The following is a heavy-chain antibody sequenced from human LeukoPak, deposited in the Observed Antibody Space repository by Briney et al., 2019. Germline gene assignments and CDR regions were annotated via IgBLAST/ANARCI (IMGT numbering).Heavy chain of an antibody. CDR2: IYYSGST. D-gene: IGHD7-27*01. CDR1: GGSISSSSYY. J-gene: IGHJ3*02. CDR3: ARGRNWGGAFDI. V-gene: IGHV4-39*01. Sequence: KPSETLSLTYTVSGGSISSSSYYWGWIRQPPGKGLEWIGSIYYSGSTYYNPSLKSRVTISVDTSKNQFSLKLSSVTAADTAVYYCARGRNWGGAFDIWGQGTMVTVSS.